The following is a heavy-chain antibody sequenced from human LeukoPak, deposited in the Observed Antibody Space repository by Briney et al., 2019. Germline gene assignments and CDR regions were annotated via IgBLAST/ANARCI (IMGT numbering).Heavy chain of an antibody. Sequence: PSETLSLTCAVYGGSFSTYYWSWIRQPPGKGLEWIGEINHRGSTNYNPSLESRVTISLDTSKNQFSLKLSSVTAADTAVYYCARSFGDSSAEYFHHWGQGTLVTVSS. D-gene: IGHD4-17*01. V-gene: IGHV4-34*01. CDR3: ARSFGDSSAEYFHH. J-gene: IGHJ1*01. CDR2: INHRGST. CDR1: GGSFSTYY.